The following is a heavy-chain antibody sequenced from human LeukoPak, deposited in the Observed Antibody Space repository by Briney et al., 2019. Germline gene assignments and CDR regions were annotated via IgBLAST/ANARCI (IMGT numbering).Heavy chain of an antibody. V-gene: IGHV3-30*02. J-gene: IGHJ4*02. CDR3: TKDHRWALPD. Sequence: PGGSLRLSCVASGFTLSNYGMHWVRQARGQGLEWLAFIRYDRNYTTYYADSVNGRFTLSRDNSKNTLYLQMNSLRTEDTAVYYCTKDHRWALPDWGQGTLVTVSS. CDR1: GFTLSNYG. CDR2: IRYDRNYTT. D-gene: IGHD2-21*01.